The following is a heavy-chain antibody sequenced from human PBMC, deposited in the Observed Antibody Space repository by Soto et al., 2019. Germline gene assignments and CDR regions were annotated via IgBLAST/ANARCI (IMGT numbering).Heavy chain of an antibody. V-gene: IGHV3-30*18. CDR2: ISYDGSNK. J-gene: IGHJ5*02. Sequence: GGSLGLACAASGVTVRNAWINGVRQGPGKGLEWVAVISYDGSNKYYADSVKGRFTISRDNSKNTLYLQMNSLRAEDTAVYYCAKVWQQLHNWFDPWGQGTLVTVSS. CDR1: GVTVRNAW. CDR3: AKVWQQLHNWFDP. D-gene: IGHD6-13*01.